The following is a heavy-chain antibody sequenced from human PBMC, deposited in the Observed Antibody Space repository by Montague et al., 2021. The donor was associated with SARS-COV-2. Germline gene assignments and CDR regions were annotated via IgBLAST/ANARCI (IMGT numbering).Heavy chain of an antibody. J-gene: IGHJ4*02. CDR1: GGSLSGYY. V-gene: IGHV4-34*01. D-gene: IGHD6-19*01. Sequence: SETLSLTCAVYGGSLSGYYWSWIRQPPGKGLEWIGEINHSGSTNYNPSLKSRVTISLDTSKNQFSLKLSSVTAADTAVYYCSTGPPSGLSVAGFDYWGQGTLVTVSS. CDR3: STGPPSGLSVAGFDY. CDR2: INHSGST.